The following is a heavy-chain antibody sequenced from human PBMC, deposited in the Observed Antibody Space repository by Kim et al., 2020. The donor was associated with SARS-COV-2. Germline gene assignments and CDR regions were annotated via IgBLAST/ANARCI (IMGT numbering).Heavy chain of an antibody. Sequence: SETLSLTCTVSGGSITSISYYWGWIRQTPGEKMEWIGSMYHTGSSYYNPSLKGRVTISVDTSKNQYFLNVRPVTAADTAVYYCARSWVGELFPVCFDAWG. CDR1: GGSITSISYY. CDR2: MYHTGSS. V-gene: IGHV4-39*01. J-gene: IGHJ5*01. CDR3: ARSWVGELFPVCFDA. D-gene: IGHD3-10*01.